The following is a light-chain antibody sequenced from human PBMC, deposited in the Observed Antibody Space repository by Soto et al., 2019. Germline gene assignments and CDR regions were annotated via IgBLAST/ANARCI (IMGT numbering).Light chain of an antibody. CDR3: QSYHSGNVV. CDR1: SGSIASNY. Sequence: NFMLTQPHSVSESPGKTVTISCTRSSGSIASNYVQWYQQRPGSAPTPVIYEDNERPSGVPDRFSGSIDSSSNSASLTISGLKTDDEADYYCQSYHSGNVVFCGWTKLTV. CDR2: EDN. V-gene: IGLV6-57*04. J-gene: IGLJ2*01.